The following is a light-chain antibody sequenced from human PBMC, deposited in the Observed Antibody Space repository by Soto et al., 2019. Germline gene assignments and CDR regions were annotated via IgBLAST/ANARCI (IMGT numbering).Light chain of an antibody. CDR2: WAS. CDR1: QSVLYSSNNKNY. Sequence: DIVMTQSPDSLAVSLGERATINCKSSQSVLYSSNNKNYLAWYQQRPGQPPKLLIYWASTRESGVPDRFSGSXSXXDFXLTITSLQAEDVAVYYCQQYESTPPTFGQGTKLEIK. CDR3: QQYESTPPT. V-gene: IGKV4-1*01. J-gene: IGKJ2*01.